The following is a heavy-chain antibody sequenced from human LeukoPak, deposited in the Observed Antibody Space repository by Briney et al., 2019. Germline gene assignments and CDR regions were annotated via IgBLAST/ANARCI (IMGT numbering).Heavy chain of an antibody. J-gene: IGHJ6*03. D-gene: IGHD6-13*01. CDR3: ARVAAAAGTFYMDV. Sequence: PSETLSLTCTVSGYSISSGYYWGWIRQPPGKGLEWIGSIYHSGSTYYNPSLKSRVTISVDTSKNQFSLKLSSVTAADTAVYYCARVAAAAGTFYMDVWGKGTTVTVSS. V-gene: IGHV4-38-2*02. CDR1: GYSISSGYY. CDR2: IYHSGST.